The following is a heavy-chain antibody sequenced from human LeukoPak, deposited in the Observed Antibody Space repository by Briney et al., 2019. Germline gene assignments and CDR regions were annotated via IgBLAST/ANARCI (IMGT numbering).Heavy chain of an antibody. D-gene: IGHD4-23*01. V-gene: IGHV3-23*01. CDR3: ARGAHKRDDYGGFFDY. CDR1: GFTFSGFA. Sequence: GGTLRLSCAASGFTFSGFAMSWIRQAPGKGLEWVSSISRSGESTFYADSVRGRFTISRDNSKNTLYVQMNSLRAEDTAVYYCARGAHKRDDYGGFFDYWGQGTLVTVSS. CDR2: ISRSGEST. J-gene: IGHJ4*02.